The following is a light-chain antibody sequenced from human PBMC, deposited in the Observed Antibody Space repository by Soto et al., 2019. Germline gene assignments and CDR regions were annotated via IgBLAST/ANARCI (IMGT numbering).Light chain of an antibody. CDR1: QGVSTW. V-gene: IGKV1-12*01. J-gene: IGKJ5*01. CDR3: QHAACFPIT. CDR2: TAC. Sequence: DVRLTQSPFSLSVSVGSRVSISCLASQGVSTWLAWYQQKAGKAPHLLIDTACSLQSGVASRFSGSGSGMFFPITTNGLQPEYCDSYCCQHAACFPITFGQGTRLEIK.